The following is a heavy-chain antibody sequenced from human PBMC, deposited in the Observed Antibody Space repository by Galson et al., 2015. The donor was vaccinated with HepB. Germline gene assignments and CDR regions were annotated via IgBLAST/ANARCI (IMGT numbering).Heavy chain of an antibody. J-gene: IGHJ4*02. CDR3: ARAKEGRGYFDY. CDR1: GDSISNDRW. D-gene: IGHD3-10*01. V-gene: IGHV4-4*02. CDR2: AYHSGGT. Sequence: ETLSLTCAVSGDSISNDRWWSWVRQPPGEGLEWIGEAYHSGGTNYRPSLKSRVTISVDKSKNQFSLRLTSVTAADTALYYCARAKEGRGYFDYWGQGTLVTVSS.